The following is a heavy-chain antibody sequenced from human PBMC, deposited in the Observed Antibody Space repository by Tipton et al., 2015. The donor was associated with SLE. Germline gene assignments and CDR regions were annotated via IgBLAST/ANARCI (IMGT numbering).Heavy chain of an antibody. Sequence: GSLRLSCAASGFTFSAYFMTWVRQAPGKGLEGLSYISPGGYDKYYADSMRGRITISRDNAKNSLYLQMNSLRAEDTAVYYCGRNYGSGRFYHKVDYWGQGILVTVSS. D-gene: IGHD3-10*01. CDR3: GRNYGSGRFYHKVDY. V-gene: IGHV3-11*04. CDR2: ISPGGYDK. CDR1: GFTFSAYF. J-gene: IGHJ4*02.